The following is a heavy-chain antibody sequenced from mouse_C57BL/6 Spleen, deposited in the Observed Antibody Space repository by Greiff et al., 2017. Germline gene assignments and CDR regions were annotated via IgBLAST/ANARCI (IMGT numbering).Heavy chain of an antibody. J-gene: IGHJ2*01. Sequence: VQLQQSGAELVRPGASVTLSCKASGYTFTDYEMHWVKQTPVHGLEWIGAIDPETGGTAYNQKFKGKAILTADKSTSTAYMELRSLTSEDSAVYYRTRHGSSYEVDYWGQGTTLTVSS. D-gene: IGHD1-1*01. CDR3: TRHGSSYEVDY. CDR1: GYTFTDYE. V-gene: IGHV1-15*01. CDR2: IDPETGGT.